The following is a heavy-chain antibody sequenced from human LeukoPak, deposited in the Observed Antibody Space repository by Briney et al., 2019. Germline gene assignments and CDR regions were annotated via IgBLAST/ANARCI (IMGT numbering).Heavy chain of an antibody. J-gene: IGHJ4*02. CDR1: GFSFSTYW. D-gene: IGHD1-14*01. Sequence: GGSLRLSCAASGFSFSTYWMSWVRQAPGKGLEWVANIKEDGSETYYVDSLRGRFTISRDNVKNSLYLQINRLRAEDTAVYYCGRDSFETDIDYWGQGTLVTVS. CDR2: IKEDGSET. CDR3: GRDSFETDIDY. V-gene: IGHV3-7*01.